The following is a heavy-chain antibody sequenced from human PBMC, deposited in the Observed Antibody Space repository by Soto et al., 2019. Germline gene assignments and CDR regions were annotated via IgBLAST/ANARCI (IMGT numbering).Heavy chain of an antibody. CDR2: IYYSGST. Sequence: QLQLQESGPGLVKPSETLSLTCTVSGGSISSSSFHWGWIRQPPGKGLEWIGSIYYSGSTYYSPSRKGRVTRSVHTSKNQFSLKLSSVTAADTAVYYCARRERAAGTDWWFDPWGQGTLVTVSS. CDR1: GGSISSSSFH. J-gene: IGHJ5*02. V-gene: IGHV4-39*01. CDR3: ARRERAAGTDWWFDP. D-gene: IGHD6-13*01.